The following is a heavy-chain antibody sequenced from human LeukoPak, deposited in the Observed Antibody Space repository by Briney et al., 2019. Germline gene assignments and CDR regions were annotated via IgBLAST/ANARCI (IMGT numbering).Heavy chain of an antibody. D-gene: IGHD2-2*01. Sequence: GGSLRLSCAASGFTFSPYTMTWVRQAPGKGLEWVSSISSSSSYVYYADSAKGRFTISRDNAKNSLYLQMNSLRAEDTAVYYCARDPSPRTSYYYYYMDVWGKGTTVTVSS. CDR3: ARDPSPRTSYYYYYMDV. CDR1: GFTFSPYT. CDR2: ISSSSSYV. J-gene: IGHJ6*03. V-gene: IGHV3-21*01.